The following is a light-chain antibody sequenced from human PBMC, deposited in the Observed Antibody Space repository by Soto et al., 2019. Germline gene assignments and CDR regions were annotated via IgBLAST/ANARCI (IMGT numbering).Light chain of an antibody. CDR3: SSYAGSSNV. J-gene: IGLJ1*01. CDR1: SSDVGGYSY. Sequence: SVLTQPPAASGSTGQSVAISCTGTSSDVGGYSYVSWYQQHPGKAPKLMIYEVNKRPSGVPDRFSGSKSGNTASLTVSGLQAEDEADYYCSSYAGSSNVFGTGTKVTGL. V-gene: IGLV2-8*01. CDR2: EVN.